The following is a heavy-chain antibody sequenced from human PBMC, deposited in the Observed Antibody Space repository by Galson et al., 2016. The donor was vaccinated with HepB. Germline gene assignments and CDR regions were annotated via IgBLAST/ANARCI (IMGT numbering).Heavy chain of an antibody. Sequence: SVKVSCKASGYSFTTYPINWVRQAPGQGLEWMGWINTDTGSPAYARGFTGRYVFSLDSSVSTAYLQIINLKTEDTAVYFCASGSGSSLAFWGQGSLVTVSS. D-gene: IGHD3-10*01. J-gene: IGHJ4*02. CDR3: ASGSGSSLAF. CDR1: GYSFTTYP. V-gene: IGHV7-4-1*02. CDR2: INTDTGSP.